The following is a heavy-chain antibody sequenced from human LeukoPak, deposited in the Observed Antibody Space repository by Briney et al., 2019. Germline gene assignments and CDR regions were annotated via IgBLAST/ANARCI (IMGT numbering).Heavy chain of an antibody. D-gene: IGHD1-26*01. V-gene: IGHV3-66*01. CDR2: IYSGGST. CDR3: ARDARRGGSYSDY. J-gene: IGHJ4*02. Sequence: GGSLRLSCAASGFTVSSNYMSWVRQAPGKGLEWVSVIYSGGSTYYADSVKGRFTISRDNSKNTLYLQMNSLRAEDTAVYYCARDARRGGSYSDYWGQGTLVTVSS. CDR1: GFTVSSNY.